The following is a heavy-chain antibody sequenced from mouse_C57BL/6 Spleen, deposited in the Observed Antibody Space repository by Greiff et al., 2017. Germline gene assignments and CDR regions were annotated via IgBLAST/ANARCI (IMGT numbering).Heavy chain of an antibody. CDR1: GYAFSSSW. CDR3: ARRDSYYSNPGYAMDY. Sequence: VQLQQSGPELVKPGASVKISCKASGYAFSSSWMNWVKQRPGKGLEWIGRIYPGDGDTNYNGKFKGKATLTADKSSSTAYMQLSSLTSEDSAVYFCARRDSYYSNPGYAMDYWGQGTSVTVSS. D-gene: IGHD2-5*01. V-gene: IGHV1-82*01. CDR2: IYPGDGDT. J-gene: IGHJ4*01.